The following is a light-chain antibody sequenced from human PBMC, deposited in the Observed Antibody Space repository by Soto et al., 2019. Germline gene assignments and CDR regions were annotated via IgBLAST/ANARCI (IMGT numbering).Light chain of an antibody. CDR2: KAS. J-gene: IGKJ1*01. CDR3: QQYNSYWT. V-gene: IGKV1-5*03. Sequence: DIQMTQSPYSLSVAVGDRVTIACRASQNINTYLNWYQQKPGKAPKLLIYKASSLESGVPSRFSGSGSGTEFTLTISSLQPDDFATYYCQQYNSYWTFGQGTKVDIK. CDR1: QNINTY.